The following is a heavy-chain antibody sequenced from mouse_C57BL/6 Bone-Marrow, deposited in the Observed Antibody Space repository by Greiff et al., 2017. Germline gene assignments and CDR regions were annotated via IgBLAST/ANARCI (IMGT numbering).Heavy chain of an antibody. Sequence: VQLQQSGPVLVKPGASVKMSCKASGYTFTDYYMHWVKQSPGKSLEWIGVINPYNGGPSYNQKFKGKATLTVDKSSNTAYLRLNSLTSADSAGYYCARDSSGSLYFDYWGQGTTLTVSS. CDR2: INPYNGGP. CDR1: GYTFTDYY. D-gene: IGHD3-2*02. CDR3: ARDSSGSLYFDY. J-gene: IGHJ2*01. V-gene: IGHV1-19*01.